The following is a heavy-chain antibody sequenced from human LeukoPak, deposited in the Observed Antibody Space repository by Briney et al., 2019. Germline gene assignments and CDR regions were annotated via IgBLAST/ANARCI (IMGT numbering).Heavy chain of an antibody. V-gene: IGHV3-21*01. J-gene: IGHJ4*02. CDR3: ARLPHSYGNNN. CDR1: GFTFSAYT. D-gene: IGHD1-1*01. CDR2: ISGSEDYI. Sequence: GGSLRLSCVVSGFTFSAYTMNWVRQAPGKGLEWVSSISGSEDYIYYAGSVEGRFTVSRDNAKNSLFLQMNSLRAEDTAVYFCARLPHSYGNNNWGQGTLVTVSS.